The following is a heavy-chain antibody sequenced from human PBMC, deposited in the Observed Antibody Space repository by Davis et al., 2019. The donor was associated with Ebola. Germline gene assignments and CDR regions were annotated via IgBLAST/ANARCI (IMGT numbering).Heavy chain of an antibody. CDR3: ASGEIVATWVGETTGGMDA. J-gene: IGHJ6*02. V-gene: IGHV1-69*13. CDR1: GYTFTSYG. CDR2: IIPSFGTA. Sequence: SSVKVSCKASGYTFTSYGISWFRQAPGQGLEWMGVIIPSFGTANYGQKFQGRVTMTADESTSTAYMELSSLRSEDTAVYYCASGEIVATWVGETTGGMDAWGQGTTVTVSS. D-gene: IGHD5-12*01.